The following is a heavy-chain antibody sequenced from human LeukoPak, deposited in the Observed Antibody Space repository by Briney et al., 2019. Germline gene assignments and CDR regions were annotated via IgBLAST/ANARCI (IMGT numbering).Heavy chain of an antibody. V-gene: IGHV4-4*02. CDR1: GGSISSSNW. J-gene: IGHJ6*03. CDR2: IYHSGST. CDR3: ARGFNWNYEMFSFYYYYYMDV. Sequence: PSGTLSLTCAVSGGSISSSNWWSWVRQPPGKGLEWIGEIYHSGSTNYNPSLKSRVTISVDKSKNQFSLKLSSVTAADTAVYYCARGFNWNYEMFSFYYYYYMDVWGKGTTVTVSS. D-gene: IGHD1-7*01.